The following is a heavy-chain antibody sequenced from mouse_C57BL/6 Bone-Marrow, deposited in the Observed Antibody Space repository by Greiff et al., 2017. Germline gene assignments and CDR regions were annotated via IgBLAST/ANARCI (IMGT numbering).Heavy chain of an antibody. J-gene: IGHJ2*01. CDR1: GFTFSDYG. Sequence: EVQVVESGGGLVKPGGSLKLSCAASGFTFSDYGMHWVRQAPEKGLEWVAYISSGSSTIYYADTVKGRFTISRDNAKNTLFLQMTSLRSEDTAMYYCARMGTTVVGGYFDYWGQGTTLTVSS. CDR3: ARMGTTVVGGYFDY. D-gene: IGHD1-1*01. V-gene: IGHV5-17*01. CDR2: ISSGSSTI.